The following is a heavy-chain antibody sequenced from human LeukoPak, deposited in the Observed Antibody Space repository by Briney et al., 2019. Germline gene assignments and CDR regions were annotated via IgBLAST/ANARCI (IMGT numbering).Heavy chain of an antibody. CDR3: ASPLPYCSGSDCYSYAFDV. Sequence: ASVKVSCKASGYTFTDYYMHWVRQAPGQGLEWMGWINPNSGGTNYAQKFQGRVTMTRDTSINTAYMELSRLRSDDAAVYYCASPLPYCSGSDCYSYAFDVWGQGTMVTVSS. D-gene: IGHD2-15*01. V-gene: IGHV1-2*02. CDR1: GYTFTDYY. CDR2: INPNSGGT. J-gene: IGHJ3*01.